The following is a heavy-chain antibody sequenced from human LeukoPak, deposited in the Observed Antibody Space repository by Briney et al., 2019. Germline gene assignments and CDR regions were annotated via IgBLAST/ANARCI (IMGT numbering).Heavy chain of an antibody. D-gene: IGHD6-13*01. J-gene: IGHJ5*02. Sequence: PSQTLSLTCTVSGGSISSGDYYWSWIRQPPGKGLEWIGYIYYSGSTYYNPSLKSRVTISVDTSKNQFSLKLSSVTAADTAVYYCARGLIAAAGWFDPWGQGTLVTVSS. CDR2: IYYSGST. CDR3: ARGLIAAAGWFDP. CDR1: GGSISSGDYY. V-gene: IGHV4-30-4*01.